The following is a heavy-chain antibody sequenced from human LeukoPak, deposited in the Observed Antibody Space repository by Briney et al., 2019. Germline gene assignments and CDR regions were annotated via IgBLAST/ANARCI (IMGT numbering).Heavy chain of an antibody. D-gene: IGHD2-2*01. CDR2: IYHSGST. CDR1: GGSISSGGYY. V-gene: IGHV4-30-2*01. J-gene: IGHJ3*01. CDR3: ARGVCSSTSCSPLV. Sequence: PSETLSLTCTVSGGSISSGGYYWSWIRQPPGKGLEWIGYIYHSGSTYYNPSLKSRVTISVDRSKNQFSLKLSSVTAADTAVYYCARGVCSSTSCSPLVWGQGTMVTVSS.